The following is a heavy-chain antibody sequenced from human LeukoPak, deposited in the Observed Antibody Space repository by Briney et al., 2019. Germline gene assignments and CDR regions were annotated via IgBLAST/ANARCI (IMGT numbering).Heavy chain of an antibody. CDR2: IYYSRTT. J-gene: IGHJ2*01. CDR3: VRRQWELQYFDL. CDR1: GGFISSYY. D-gene: IGHD1-26*01. Sequence: KISETLSLTCTVSGGFISSYYWSWIRQPPGKGLEWIGYIYYSRTTKYNPSLKSRVTISADTSKNQFSLKLNSVTAADTAVYYCVRRQWELQYFDLWGRGTLVAVSS. V-gene: IGHV4-59*01.